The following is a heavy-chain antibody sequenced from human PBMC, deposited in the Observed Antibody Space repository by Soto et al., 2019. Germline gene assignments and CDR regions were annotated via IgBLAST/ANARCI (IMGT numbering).Heavy chain of an antibody. J-gene: IGHJ5*02. CDR3: AKVLQQLVLGEERFVWFDP. CDR2: ISGSGGST. D-gene: IGHD6-13*01. CDR1: GFTFSSYA. V-gene: IGHV3-23*01. Sequence: GGSLRLSCAASGFTFSSYAMSWVRQAPGKGLEWVSAISGSGGSTYYADSVEGRFTISRDNSKNTLYLQMNSLRAEDTAVYYCAKVLQQLVLGEERFVWFDPWGQGTLVTVSS.